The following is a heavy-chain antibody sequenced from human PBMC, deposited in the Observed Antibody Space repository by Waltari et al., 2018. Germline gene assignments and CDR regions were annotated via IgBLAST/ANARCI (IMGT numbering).Heavy chain of an antibody. CDR3: AKKNDEVFDRNGLVYDAFDM. V-gene: IGHV3-9*01. Sequence: EVQLVESGGGLVQPGRSLSLSCVPSGFTFDDYSLPWFRHAPGKGMEWGACVNWNSGSIGYGDSVKGRFTISRDNARNSLYLQMSGLTSEDTALYYCAKKNDEVFDRNGLVYDAFDMWGQGTMVTVSS. J-gene: IGHJ3*02. D-gene: IGHD3-22*01. CDR2: VNWNSGSI. CDR1: GFTFDDYS.